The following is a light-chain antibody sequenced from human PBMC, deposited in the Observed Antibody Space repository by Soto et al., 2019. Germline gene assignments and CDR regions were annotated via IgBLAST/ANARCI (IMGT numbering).Light chain of an antibody. J-gene: IGKJ3*01. Sequence: EIVLTQSPGTLSLSPGERATLSCRASESVSTSYLAWYQQKPGQAPRLLIYGASGRATGIPDRFSVSASGTDFPLPICRLEPEDFAVYYCQHYGTSALFGPGTKVDIK. CDR1: ESVSTSY. CDR3: QHYGTSAL. CDR2: GAS. V-gene: IGKV3-20*01.